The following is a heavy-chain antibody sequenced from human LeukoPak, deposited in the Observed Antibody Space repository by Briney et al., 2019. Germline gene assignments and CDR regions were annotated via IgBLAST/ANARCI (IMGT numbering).Heavy chain of an antibody. CDR3: AKGGPYYGSRRPSGD. J-gene: IGHJ4*02. CDR2: IRYDGSTK. D-gene: IGHD3-10*01. V-gene: IGHV3-30*02. CDR1: GFNFGSYS. Sequence: GGSLRLSCAASGFNFGSYSMTWVRQAPGKGLEWVAFIRYDGSTKYYSDSVKGRFTVSRDNFKKTLFLQMSSLIAEDTALYYCAKGGPYYGSRRPSGDWGQGTLVTVSS.